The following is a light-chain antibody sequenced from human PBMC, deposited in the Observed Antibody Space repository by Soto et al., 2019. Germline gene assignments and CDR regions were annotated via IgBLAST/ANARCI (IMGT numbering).Light chain of an antibody. J-gene: IGLJ1*01. V-gene: IGLV3-9*01. CDR1: NIGTKN. Sequence: SYELTQPLSVSVALGQTAGITCGGNNIGTKNVHWYQQKPDQAPVLVIFRNYNRPSGIPERFSGSNSGNTATLTISRAQAGDEADYYCQVWDSSTGVFGTGTKLTVL. CDR3: QVWDSSTGV. CDR2: RNY.